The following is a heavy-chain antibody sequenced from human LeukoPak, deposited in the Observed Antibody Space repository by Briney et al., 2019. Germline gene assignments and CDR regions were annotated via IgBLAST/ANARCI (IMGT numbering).Heavy chain of an antibody. Sequence: ASVKVSCKASGYTFTGYYMHWVRQAPGQGLEWMGIINPSGGSTSYAQKFQGRVTMTRDTSTSTVYMELSSLRSEDTAVYYCARGGETYYYDSSAFDYWGQGTLVTVSS. CDR2: INPSGGST. V-gene: IGHV1-46*01. J-gene: IGHJ4*02. CDR1: GYTFTGYY. D-gene: IGHD3-22*01. CDR3: ARGGETYYYDSSAFDY.